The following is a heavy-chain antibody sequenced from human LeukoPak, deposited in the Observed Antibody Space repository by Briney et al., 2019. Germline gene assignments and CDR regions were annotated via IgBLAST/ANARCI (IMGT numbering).Heavy chain of an antibody. J-gene: IGHJ3*01. CDR2: ISWDSGSQ. CDR3: IKDMGFDLLKDAFHV. Sequence: GGSLRLSCVGSGFTLDDYARHWVRQVPGKGLEWVSSISWDSGSQAYADSVRGRFTISRANTKNSLYLQMNSLRPEDTAFYYCIKDMGFDLLKDAFHVWGQGTLVTVSS. D-gene: IGHD3-9*01. CDR1: GFTLDDYA. V-gene: IGHV3-9*01.